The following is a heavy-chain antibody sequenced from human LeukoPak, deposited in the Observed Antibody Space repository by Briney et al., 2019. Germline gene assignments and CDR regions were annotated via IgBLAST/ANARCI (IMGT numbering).Heavy chain of an antibody. J-gene: IGHJ2*01. Sequence: SQTLSLTCAISGDSVSSNSAAWNWVRQSPSRGLEWLGGTYFRSKWYNDYAVSVKSRITVNPDASENQFSLQLNSVTPEDTAVYYCARDRGRYLDLWGRGTLVTVSS. V-gene: IGHV6-1*01. CDR1: GDSVSSNSAA. CDR2: TYFRSKWYN. CDR3: ARDRGRYLDL. D-gene: IGHD2-15*01.